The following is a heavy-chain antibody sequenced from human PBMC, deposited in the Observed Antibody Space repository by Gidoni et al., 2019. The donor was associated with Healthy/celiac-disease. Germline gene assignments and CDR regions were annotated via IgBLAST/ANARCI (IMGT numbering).Heavy chain of an antibody. V-gene: IGHV3-48*02. Sequence: EVQLVASGGGLVQPGGSLRLSCAASGFTFGSYSRNWVRQAPGKGREWVSYISSSSSTIYYADSVKGRFTISRDNAKNSLYLQMHSLRDEDTAVYYCARDPTAMGTRYFDYWGQGTLVTVSS. J-gene: IGHJ4*02. D-gene: IGHD5-18*01. CDR3: ARDPTAMGTRYFDY. CDR1: GFTFGSYS. CDR2: ISSSSSTI.